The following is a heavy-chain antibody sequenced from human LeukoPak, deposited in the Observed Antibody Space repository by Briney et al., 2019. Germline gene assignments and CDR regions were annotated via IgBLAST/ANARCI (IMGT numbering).Heavy chain of an antibody. CDR2: IYDSGST. J-gene: IGHJ4*02. CDR3: ARRHSNNGWFRDDY. Sequence: SETLSLTCTVSGGSIDNYYWSWIRQPPGKGLEWIGYIYDSGSTKYNPSLKSRVTISVDTSKNQFSLQLTSVTAADTAVYYCARRHSNNGWFRDDYWGQGTLVTVSS. CDR1: GGSIDNYY. V-gene: IGHV4-59*08. D-gene: IGHD6-19*01.